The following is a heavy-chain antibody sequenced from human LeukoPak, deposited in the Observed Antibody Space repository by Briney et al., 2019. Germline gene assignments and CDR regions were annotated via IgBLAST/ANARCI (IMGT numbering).Heavy chain of an antibody. V-gene: IGHV3-7*01. J-gene: IGHJ1*01. CDR3: TSWGDTTAEYFQR. Sequence: GGSLRLSCVVSGFTFNRCWMNWVRQAPGKGLECVAHINPDGRDTYYVDSVKGRFTISRDNAQNSMYLQMNSLRVEDTAVYYCTSWGDTTAEYFQRWGQGTLVTVSS. D-gene: IGHD2-21*02. CDR2: INPDGRDT. CDR1: GFTFNRCW.